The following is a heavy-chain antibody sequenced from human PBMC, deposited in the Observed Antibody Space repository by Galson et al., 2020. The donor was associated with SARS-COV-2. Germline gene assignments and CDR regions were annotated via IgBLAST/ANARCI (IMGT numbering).Heavy chain of an antibody. CDR2: ISYDGSNK. J-gene: IGHJ4*02. CDR3: ARDGGPILTDLYYFDY. V-gene: IGHV3-30*03. D-gene: IGHD3-9*01. CDR1: GFTFSSYG. Sequence: GESLKISCAASGFTFSSYGMHWVRQAPGKGLEWVAVISYDGSNKYYADSVKGRFTISRDNSKNTLYLQMNSLRAEDTAVYYCARDGGPILTDLYYFDYWGQGTLVTVSS.